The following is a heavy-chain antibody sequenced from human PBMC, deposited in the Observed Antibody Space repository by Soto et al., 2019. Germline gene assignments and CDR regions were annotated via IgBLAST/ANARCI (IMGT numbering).Heavy chain of an antibody. CDR2: ISSNGGST. CDR1: GFTFSSYA. J-gene: IGHJ4*02. D-gene: IGHD5-12*01. V-gene: IGHV3-64*01. CDR3: ARRDGYNFDY. Sequence: EVQLVESGGGLVQPGGSLRLSCAASGFTFSSYAMHWVRQAPGKGLEYVSAISSNGGSTYYANSVKGRFTISRDNSKNTLYLQMGSLRPEDMAVYYCARRDGYNFDYWGQGTLVTVSS.